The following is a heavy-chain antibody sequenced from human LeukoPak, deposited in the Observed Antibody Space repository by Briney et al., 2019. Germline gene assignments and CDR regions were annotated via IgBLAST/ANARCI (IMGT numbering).Heavy chain of an antibody. V-gene: IGHV3-74*01. CDR2: INSDGSST. CDR3: AKDFHRLGEFDAFDI. D-gene: IGHD3-16*01. CDR1: RFTFSSYW. Sequence: PGGSLRLSCAASRFTFSSYWMHWVRQAPGKGLVWVSHINSDGSSTSYADSVKGRFTISRDNAKNTLYLQMNSLRAEDTALYYCAKDFHRLGEFDAFDIWGQGTMVTVSS. J-gene: IGHJ3*02.